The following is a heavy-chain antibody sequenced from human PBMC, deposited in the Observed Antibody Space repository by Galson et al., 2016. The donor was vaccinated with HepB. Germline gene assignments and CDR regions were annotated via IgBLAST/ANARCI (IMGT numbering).Heavy chain of an antibody. CDR1: GGSVSSGDYY. CDR3: ARGALRRDCTMTSCYSVHYYAMDV. CDR2: IYYTGST. J-gene: IGHJ6*02. D-gene: IGHD2-2*01. Sequence: SETLSLTCTVSGGSVSSGDYYWTWVRQPPGKGLEWIGYIYYTGSTNYNPSLKSRVTISVDTSKNQFSLKLNSVTAADTAVYYCARGALRRDCTMTSCYSVHYYAMDVWGQGTTVSVSS. V-gene: IGHV4-61*08.